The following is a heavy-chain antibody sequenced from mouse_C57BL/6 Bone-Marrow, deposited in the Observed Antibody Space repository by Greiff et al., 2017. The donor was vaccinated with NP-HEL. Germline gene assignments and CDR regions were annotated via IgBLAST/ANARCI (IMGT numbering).Heavy chain of an antibody. CDR2: IYPGSGNT. Sequence: VKLMESGAELVRPGASVKLSCKASGYTFTDYYINWVKQRPGQGLEWIARIYPGSGNTYYNEKFKGKATLTAEKSSSTAYMQLSSLTSEDSAVYFCARGDLLWYLYYAMDYWGQGTSVTVSS. CDR3: ARGDLLWYLYYAMDY. CDR1: GYTFTDYY. J-gene: IGHJ4*01. D-gene: IGHD2-1*01. V-gene: IGHV1-76*01.